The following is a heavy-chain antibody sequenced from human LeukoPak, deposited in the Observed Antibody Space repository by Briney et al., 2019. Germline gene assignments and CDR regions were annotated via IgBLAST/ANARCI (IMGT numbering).Heavy chain of an antibody. V-gene: IGHV4-34*01. CDR2: INHSGST. CDR1: GGSFSGYY. D-gene: IGHD3-22*01. Sequence: KSSETLSLTCAVYGGSFSGYYWSWIRQPPGKGLEWIGEINHSGSTNYNPSLKSRVTISVDTSKNQFSLKLSSVTAAHTAVYFCARGYDLFDYWGQGTLVTVSS. J-gene: IGHJ4*02. CDR3: ARGYDLFDY.